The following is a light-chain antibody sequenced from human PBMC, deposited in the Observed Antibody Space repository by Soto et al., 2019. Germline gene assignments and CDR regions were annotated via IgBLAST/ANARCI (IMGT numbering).Light chain of an antibody. CDR1: QSVLYNSDNKNY. J-gene: IGKJ4*01. Sequence: DIVMTQSPDSLAVYLGERATINCKSSQSVLYNSDNKNYFAWYQQKPGQPPKLLIYWASTRDSAVPDRCSGSGAGADFTLTISSLQAEDVAVYYCQQYYTTLSFGGGNKVEIK. CDR2: WAS. V-gene: IGKV4-1*01. CDR3: QQYYTTLS.